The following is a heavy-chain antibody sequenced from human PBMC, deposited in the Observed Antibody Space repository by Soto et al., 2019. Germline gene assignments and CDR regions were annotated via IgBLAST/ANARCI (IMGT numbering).Heavy chain of an antibody. CDR1: GYTFTNYG. CDR2: IGAHNGNT. D-gene: IGHD3-22*01. CDR3: ARGDHYDSRGYYPGDY. Sequence: ASVKVSCKASGYTFTNYGLSWVRQAPGQGLEWMGWIGAHNGNTKFAQKFQGRVTMTTDTSTSTAYMELRSLRSDDTAVYYCARGDHYDSRGYYPGDYWGQGTLVTVSS. J-gene: IGHJ4*02. V-gene: IGHV1-18*01.